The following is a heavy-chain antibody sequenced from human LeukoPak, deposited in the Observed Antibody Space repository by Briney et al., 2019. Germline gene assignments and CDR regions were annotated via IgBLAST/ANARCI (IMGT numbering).Heavy chain of an antibody. V-gene: IGHV4-34*01. CDR1: GGSFSGYY. D-gene: IGHD5-18*01. CDR3: VRRRYTYGYYFDY. J-gene: IGHJ4*02. CDR2: INHSGST. Sequence: PSETLSLTCAVYGGSFSGYYWSWIRQPPGKGLEWIGEINHSGSTNYNPSLKSRVTISVDTSKNQFSLKLSSVTAADTAFYYCVRRRYTYGYYFDYWGQGTLVIVSS.